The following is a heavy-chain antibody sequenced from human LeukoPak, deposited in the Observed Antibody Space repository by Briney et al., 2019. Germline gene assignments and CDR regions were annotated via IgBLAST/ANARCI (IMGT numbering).Heavy chain of an antibody. D-gene: IGHD6-13*01. J-gene: IGHJ4*02. CDR3: ARDRGSSWYVDY. V-gene: IGHV1-2*02. CDR2: INPSSGGT. CDR1: GYSFTSYY. Sequence: ASVKVSCKTSGYSFTSYYIHWVRQAPGQGLEWMGWINPSSGGTEYAQKFHGRVTMTGDTSISTAYMELSRLSSDDTAVYYCARDRGSSWYVDYWGQGTLVTVSS.